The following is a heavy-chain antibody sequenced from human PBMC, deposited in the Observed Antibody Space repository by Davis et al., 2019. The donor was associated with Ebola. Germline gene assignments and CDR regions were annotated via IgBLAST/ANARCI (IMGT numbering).Heavy chain of an antibody. Sequence: MPSETLSLTCTVSGYSISSGYYWGWIRQPPGRGLEWIGYYRHSGSSNYNPSLKSRVTIPVDTSKNQFSLKLRSVTPADTAMYYCARVAYYYDGRGYYYDPAASYYFDHWGQGTLLAVSS. CDR3: ARVAYYYDGRGYYYDPAASYYFDH. J-gene: IGHJ4*02. V-gene: IGHV4-38-2*02. CDR2: YRHSGSS. CDR1: GYSISSGYY. D-gene: IGHD3-22*01.